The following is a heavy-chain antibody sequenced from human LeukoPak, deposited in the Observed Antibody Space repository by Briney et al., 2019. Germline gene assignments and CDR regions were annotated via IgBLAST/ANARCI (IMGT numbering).Heavy chain of an antibody. CDR2: MNPNSGNT. D-gene: IGHD5-12*01. CDR3: ARVAVASRYYFDY. Sequence: ASVKVSCKASGYTFTSYDINWVRQATGQGLEWMGWMNPNSGNTGYAQKFQGRVTMTRNTSISTAYMGLSSLRSEDTAVYYCARVAVASRYYFDYWGQGTLVTVSS. V-gene: IGHV1-8*01. J-gene: IGHJ4*02. CDR1: GYTFTSYD.